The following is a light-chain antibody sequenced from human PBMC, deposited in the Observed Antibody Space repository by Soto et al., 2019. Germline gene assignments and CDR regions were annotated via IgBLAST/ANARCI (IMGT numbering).Light chain of an antibody. CDR3: QHSSSFSLT. Sequence: DMEMTQSPSSVSGSVGDRVTISCLASQAISRSLAWYQQKPGKAPNLLIYAASTLQSGVPSRFSGSESGTEFTLTISSLQPDDFATYYCQHSSSFSLTFGRGTKVDI. J-gene: IGKJ4*01. CDR1: QAISRS. V-gene: IGKV1-12*01. CDR2: AAS.